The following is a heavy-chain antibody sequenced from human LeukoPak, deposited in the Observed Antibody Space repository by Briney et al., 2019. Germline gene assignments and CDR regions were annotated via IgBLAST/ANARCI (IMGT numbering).Heavy chain of an antibody. Sequence: SETLSLTCAVSGGSISSSNWWSWVRQPPGKGLEWIGEIYHSGSTNYNPSLKSRVTISVDKSKNQFSLKLSSVTAADTAVYYCARGGREYSYGSFDYWGQGTLVTVSS. J-gene: IGHJ4*02. CDR3: ARGGREYSYGSFDY. CDR2: IYHSGST. D-gene: IGHD5-18*01. CDR1: GGSISSSNW. V-gene: IGHV4-4*02.